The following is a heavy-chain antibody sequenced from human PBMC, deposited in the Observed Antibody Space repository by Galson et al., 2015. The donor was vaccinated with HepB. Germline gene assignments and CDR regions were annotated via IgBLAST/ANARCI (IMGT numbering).Heavy chain of an antibody. J-gene: IGHJ4*02. D-gene: IGHD1-26*01. Sequence: SLRLPYAACGFTLSSYAMCWVRQAPGKGLEWVSAISGSGGSTYYADSVKGRFTISRDNPKNTLYLQMHSLRAEDTAVYYCARAFMGWIDYWGQGTLVTVSS. CDR3: ARAFMGWIDY. CDR1: GFTLSSYA. CDR2: ISGSGGST. V-gene: IGHV3-23*01.